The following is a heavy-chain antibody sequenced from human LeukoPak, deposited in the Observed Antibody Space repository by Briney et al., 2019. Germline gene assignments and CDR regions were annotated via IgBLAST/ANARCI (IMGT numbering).Heavy chain of an antibody. V-gene: IGHV1-2*02. CDR1: GYTFTGYY. CDR3: ARDLITIFGVVMNDY. D-gene: IGHD3-3*01. Sequence: ASVKVSCKASGYTFTGYYMHWVRQAPGQGLEWMGWINPNSGGTNYAQKFQGRVTMTRDTSISTAYMELSRLRSDDTAVYYCARDLITIFGVVMNDYWGQGTLVTVSS. CDR2: INPNSGGT. J-gene: IGHJ4*02.